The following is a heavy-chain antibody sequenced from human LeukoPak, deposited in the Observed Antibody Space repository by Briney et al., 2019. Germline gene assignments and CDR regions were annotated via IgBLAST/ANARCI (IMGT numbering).Heavy chain of an antibody. D-gene: IGHD2-2*01. Sequence: SETLSLTCTVSGGSIRSFFWSWLRQPPGKPLEWLGHIYHTGSTNYNPSFKSRLTISVDMSKNQFSLKLSSVTAADTAVYYCARLGREDCSSTSCYLYYYYYYMDVWGKGTTVTVSS. CDR3: ARLGREDCSSTSCYLYYYYYYMDV. CDR1: GGSIRSFF. CDR2: IYHTGST. V-gene: IGHV4-59*08. J-gene: IGHJ6*03.